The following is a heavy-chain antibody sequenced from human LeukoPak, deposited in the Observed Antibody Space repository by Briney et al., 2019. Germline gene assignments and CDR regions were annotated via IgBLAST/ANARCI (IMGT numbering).Heavy chain of an antibody. J-gene: IGHJ3*02. CDR1: GYTFTGYY. Sequence: ASVKVSCKASGYTFTGYYMHWVRQAPGQGLGWMGWINPNSGGTNYAQKFQGRVTMTRDTSISTAYMELSRLRSDDTAVYYCARVTHNYYDSSGYYAFDIWGQGTMVTVSS. CDR3: ARVTHNYYDSSGYYAFDI. D-gene: IGHD3-22*01. V-gene: IGHV1-2*02. CDR2: INPNSGGT.